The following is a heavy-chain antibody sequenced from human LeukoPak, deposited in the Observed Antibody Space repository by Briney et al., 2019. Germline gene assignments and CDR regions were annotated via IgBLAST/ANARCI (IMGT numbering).Heavy chain of an antibody. D-gene: IGHD6-19*01. CDR3: ARGFRGWYAEGFDY. CDR1: GFTFSSYW. CDR2: IKQDGSEK. J-gene: IGHJ4*02. V-gene: IGHV3-7*01. Sequence: GGSLRLSCAAYGFTFSSYWMSWVRQAPGKGLEWVANIKQDGSEKYYVDSVKGRFTISRDNAKNSLYLQMNSLRAEDTAVYYCARGFRGWYAEGFDYWGQGTLVTVSS.